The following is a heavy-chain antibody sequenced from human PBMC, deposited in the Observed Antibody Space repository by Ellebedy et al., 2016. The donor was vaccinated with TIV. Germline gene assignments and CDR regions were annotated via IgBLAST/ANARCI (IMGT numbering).Heavy chain of an antibody. CDR2: ISAYNGNT. D-gene: IGHD3-16*01. CDR1: GYTFTGYY. Sequence: AASVKVSCKASGYTFTGYYMHWVRQAPGQGLEWMGWISAYNGNTNYAQKLQGRVTMTTDTSTSTAYMELRSLRSDDTAVDYCARGGPRLISRPYYFDYWGQGTLVTVSS. CDR3: ARGGPRLISRPYYFDY. V-gene: IGHV1-18*04. J-gene: IGHJ4*02.